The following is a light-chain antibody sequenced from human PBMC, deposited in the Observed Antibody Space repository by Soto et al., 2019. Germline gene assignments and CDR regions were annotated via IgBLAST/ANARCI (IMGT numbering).Light chain of an antibody. V-gene: IGKV1-5*01. Sequence: DLQVKQYPSTLPASVAVSASIKSRASQSISGWLAWYQQKTGKDPLPLIYDNYTLANEIPSRFSGSGSGTDFTLTITSLQPDELGTYDCQHYKTSSQTVGQGTKVDIK. CDR3: QHYKTSSQT. CDR1: QSISGW. CDR2: DNY. J-gene: IGKJ1*01.